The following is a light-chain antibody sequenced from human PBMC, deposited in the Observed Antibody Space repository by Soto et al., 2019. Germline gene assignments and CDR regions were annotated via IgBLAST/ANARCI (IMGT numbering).Light chain of an antibody. CDR1: SSNIGAGYA. J-gene: IGLJ2*01. CDR3: QSYDSSLSGVV. CDR2: DNN. Sequence: QAVVTQPPSVSGAPGQRVTISCTRSSSNIGAGYAVHWYQQLPGTAPKLLIYDNNNRPSGVPDRFSGSESGTSASLAITGLQAEDEADYYCQSYDSSLSGVVFGGGTKLTVL. V-gene: IGLV1-40*01.